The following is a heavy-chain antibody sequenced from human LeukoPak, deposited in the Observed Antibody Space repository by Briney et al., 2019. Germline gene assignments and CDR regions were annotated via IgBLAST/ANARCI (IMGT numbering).Heavy chain of an antibody. CDR2: IKLDGSEK. D-gene: IGHD3-3*01. CDR1: GFTFGKYW. V-gene: IGHV3-7*03. Sequence: GGSLRLSCVASGFTFGKYWMSWVRQAPGKGLEWVANIKLDGSEKNYVDSVKGRFTISRDNTKNSLYLRMNSLRVEDTAVFYCARDQYDTWSRRGNFDSWGQGNLVIVSS. J-gene: IGHJ4*02. CDR3: ARDQYDTWSRRGNFDS.